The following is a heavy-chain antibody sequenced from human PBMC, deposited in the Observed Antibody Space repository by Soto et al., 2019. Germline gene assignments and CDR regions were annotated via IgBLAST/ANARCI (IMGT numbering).Heavy chain of an antibody. Sequence: PSETLSLTCAVYGGSFSGYYWSWIRQPPGKGLEWIGEINHSGSTNYNPSLKSRVTISVDTSKNQFSLKLSSVTAADTAVYYCARDLGTKRGYYYYGMDVWGQGTTVTVSS. J-gene: IGHJ6*02. V-gene: IGHV4-34*01. D-gene: IGHD3-16*01. CDR1: GGSFSGYY. CDR3: ARDLGTKRGYYYYGMDV. CDR2: INHSGST.